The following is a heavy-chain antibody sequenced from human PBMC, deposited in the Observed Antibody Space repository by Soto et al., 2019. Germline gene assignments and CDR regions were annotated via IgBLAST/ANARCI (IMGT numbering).Heavy chain of an antibody. V-gene: IGHV6-1*01. CDR2: TYYRSKWYN. J-gene: IGHJ6*03. D-gene: IGHD4-17*01. CDR1: GDSVSSNSVA. CDR3: ARDRYGDFYYYYYMDV. Sequence: SQTLSLTCAISGDSVSSNSVAWNWIRQSPSRGLEWLGRTYYRSKWYNDYAVSVKSRITINPDTSKNQFSLQLNSVTPEDTVVYYCARDRYGDFYYYYYMDVWGKGTTVTVSS.